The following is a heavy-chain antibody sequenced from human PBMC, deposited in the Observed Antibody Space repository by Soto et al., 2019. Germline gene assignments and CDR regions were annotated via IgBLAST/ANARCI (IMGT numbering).Heavy chain of an antibody. Sequence: PGGSLRLSCAASGFTFNRYAVSWVRQAPGKGLEWVSAIDGGGVSTSYADSVKGRFTISRDNSQNTLYLQMNSLRAEDTAVYYCARPHDPLSGWSEVRFYFDYWGQGTLVTVSS. V-gene: IGHV3-23*01. CDR1: GFTFNRYA. CDR3: ARPHDPLSGWSEVRFYFDY. J-gene: IGHJ4*02. CDR2: IDGGGVST. D-gene: IGHD6-19*01.